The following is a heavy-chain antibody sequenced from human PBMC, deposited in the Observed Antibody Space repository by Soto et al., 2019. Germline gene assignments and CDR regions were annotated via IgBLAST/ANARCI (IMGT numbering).Heavy chain of an antibody. CDR2: ISTSGSTI. J-gene: IGHJ6*02. Sequence: EVQLVESGGGLVQPGGSLRLSCAASGFTFSSYSINWVRQAPGKGLEWVSYISTSGSTIYYADSVKGRFTIARDNARNSVCRQVNSLRAEDTAVYYCAREGGMDVWGQGTTVTVSS. CDR3: AREGGMDV. V-gene: IGHV3-48*01. CDR1: GFTFSSYS.